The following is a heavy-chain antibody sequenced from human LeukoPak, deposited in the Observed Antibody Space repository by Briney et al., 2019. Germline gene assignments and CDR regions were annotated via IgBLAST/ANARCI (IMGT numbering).Heavy chain of an antibody. CDR3: AKGRVVRGVIIPHWFDP. CDR2: INANSGGT. J-gene: IGHJ5*02. D-gene: IGHD3-10*01. Sequence: GASVNVSCKASGYTFTGYYMHWVRQAPGQGLEWLGWINANSGGTNYAQKLQGRVTMTRDTSISTANMELSRLRSDDTAVYNCAKGRVVRGVIIPHWFDPWGQGTLVTVSS. CDR1: GYTFTGYY. V-gene: IGHV1-2*02.